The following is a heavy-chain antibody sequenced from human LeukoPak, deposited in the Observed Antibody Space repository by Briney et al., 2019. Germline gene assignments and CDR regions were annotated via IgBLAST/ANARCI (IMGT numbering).Heavy chain of an antibody. V-gene: IGHV3-7*01. Sequence: GGSLRLSCAASAFTFSTYWMTWVRQAPGKGLEWVANIKQDGGEKYYVDSVKGRFTISRDNARNSLYLQMNSLRAEDTAVYCCATYSSSWHWGEYFQYWGQGTLVTVSS. CDR2: IKQDGGEK. J-gene: IGHJ1*01. CDR1: AFTFSTYW. D-gene: IGHD6-13*01. CDR3: ATYSSSWHWGEYFQY.